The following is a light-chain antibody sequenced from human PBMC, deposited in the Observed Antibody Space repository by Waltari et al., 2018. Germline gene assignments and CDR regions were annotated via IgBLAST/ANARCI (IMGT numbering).Light chain of an antibody. J-gene: IGKJ1*01. Sequence: DIVMTQSPDSLAVSLGERATTNCKSSQSVLYNSNNKNHLAWYQQKPGQPPKLLIYWASTRESGVPDRFSGSGSGTDFTLTITSLQAEDVAVYYCQQHYSSPPTFGQGTKVEIK. CDR1: QSVLYNSNNKNH. V-gene: IGKV4-1*01. CDR2: WAS. CDR3: QQHYSSPPT.